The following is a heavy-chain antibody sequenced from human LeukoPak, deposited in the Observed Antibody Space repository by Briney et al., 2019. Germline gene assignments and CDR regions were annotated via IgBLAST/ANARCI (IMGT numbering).Heavy chain of an antibody. V-gene: IGHV4-39*07. CDR3: ARSPMMRGSEAFDI. Sequence: PSETLSLTCTVSGGSISSRNYYWGWIRQTPGKGLEWIGSIYSSGSTYYNPSLKSPFTISVDTSKNQFSLKLSSVTAADTAVYYCARSPMMRGSEAFDIWGQGTMVTVSS. CDR2: IYSSGST. D-gene: IGHD3-22*01. CDR1: GGSISSRNYY. J-gene: IGHJ3*02.